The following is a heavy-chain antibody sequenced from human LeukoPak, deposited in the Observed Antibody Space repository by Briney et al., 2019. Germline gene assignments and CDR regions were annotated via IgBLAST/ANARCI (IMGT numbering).Heavy chain of an antibody. D-gene: IGHD3-22*01. CDR2: INPNSGGT. CDR3: ARGDSYYYDSSGYTNDAFDI. V-gene: IGHV1-2*02. Sequence: ASVKVSCTASGYTFTGYYMHWVRQAPGQGLEWMGWINPNSGGTNYAQKFQGRVTMTRDTSISTAYMELSRLRSDDTAVYYCARGDSYYYDSSGYTNDAFDIWGQGTMVTVSS. CDR1: GYTFTGYY. J-gene: IGHJ3*02.